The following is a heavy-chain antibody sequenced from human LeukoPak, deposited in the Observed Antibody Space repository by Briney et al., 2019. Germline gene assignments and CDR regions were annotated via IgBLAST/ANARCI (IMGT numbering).Heavy chain of an antibody. CDR1: GFTFSDYY. D-gene: IGHD2/OR15-2a*01. Sequence: PGGSLRLSCAASGFTFSDYYMSWIRQAPGRGLEWVSYISSSGSTIYYADSVKGRFTISRDNAKNSLYLQMNSLRAEDTAVYYCARTQDFSWDFDYWGQGTLVTVSS. V-gene: IGHV3-11*01. CDR2: ISSSGSTI. CDR3: ARTQDFSWDFDY. J-gene: IGHJ4*02.